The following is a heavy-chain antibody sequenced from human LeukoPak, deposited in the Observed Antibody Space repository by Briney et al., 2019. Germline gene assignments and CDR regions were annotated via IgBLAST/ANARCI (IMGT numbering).Heavy chain of an antibody. V-gene: IGHV4-59*06. CDR2: IYYSGST. CDR3: ARSRGDCSGYALYYFDY. CDR1: GGSISSYY. J-gene: IGHJ4*02. Sequence: EASETLSLTCTVSGGSISSYYWSWIRQPPGKGLEWIWYIYYSGSTYYNPSLKSRVTISVDTSKNQFSLKLSSVTAADTAVYYCARSRGDCSGYALYYFDYWGQGTLVTVSS. D-gene: IGHD2-15*01.